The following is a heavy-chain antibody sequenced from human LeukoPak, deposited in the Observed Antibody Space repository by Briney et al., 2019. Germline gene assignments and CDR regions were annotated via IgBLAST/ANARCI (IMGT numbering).Heavy chain of an antibody. CDR1: GGTFSSYA. Sequence: WASVKVSCKASGGTFSSYAISWVRQAPGQGLEWMGGIIPIFGTANYAQKFQGRVTITADESTSTAYMELSSLRSEDTAVYHCASSHGGSYLGSFDYWGQGTLVTVSS. J-gene: IGHJ4*02. V-gene: IGHV1-69*13. CDR2: IIPIFGTA. CDR3: ASSHGGSYLGSFDY. D-gene: IGHD1-26*01.